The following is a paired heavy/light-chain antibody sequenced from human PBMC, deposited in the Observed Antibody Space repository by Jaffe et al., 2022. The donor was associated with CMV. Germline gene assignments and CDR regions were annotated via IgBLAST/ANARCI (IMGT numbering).Heavy chain of an antibody. V-gene: IGHV3-23*01. J-gene: IGHJ4*02. CDR3: AKDRWDVQLPFDH. Sequence: EVQLLESGGGLVQPGGSLTLSCSASGFTFRSYAMSWVRQAPGKGLEWVSTISGSGDSTYYADSVKARFTISRDNSRNTLNLHMSSLRAEDTAVYYCAKDRWDVQLPFDHWGQGTLVTVSS. CDR1: GFTFRSYA. CDR2: ISGSGDST. D-gene: IGHD1-7*01.
Light chain of an antibody. CDR2: DAS. CDR1: QDITNF. V-gene: IGKV1-33*01. J-gene: IGKJ2*01. CDR3: QQYEGLPPYT. Sequence: DIQMTQSPSSLSASVGDRITITCQASQDITNFLSWFQQKPGKAPKLLIYDASNLETGVPSRFSGSGSGTDFTFTISSLQPEDIATYYCQQYEGLPPYTFGQGTKLEIK.